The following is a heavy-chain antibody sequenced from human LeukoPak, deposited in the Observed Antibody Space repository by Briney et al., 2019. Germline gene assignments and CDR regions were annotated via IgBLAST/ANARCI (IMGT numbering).Heavy chain of an antibody. V-gene: IGHV4-38-2*02. CDR1: GYSISSGYY. CDR3: ARDGIVVVPAAIYYYYGMDV. Sequence: PSETLSLTCAVSGYSISSGYYWGWIRQPPGKGLEWIGSIYHSGSTYYNPSLKSRVTISVDTSKNQFSLRLSPVTAADTAVYYCARDGIVVVPAAIYYYYGMDVWGKGTTVTVSS. J-gene: IGHJ6*04. D-gene: IGHD2-2*01. CDR2: IYHSGST.